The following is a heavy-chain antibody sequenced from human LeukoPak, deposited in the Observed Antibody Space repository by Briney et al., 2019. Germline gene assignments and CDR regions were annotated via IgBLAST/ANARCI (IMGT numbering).Heavy chain of an antibody. J-gene: IGHJ3*02. D-gene: IGHD6-19*01. CDR2: IYYSGST. CDR3: ARRQHSSGDDAFDI. CDR1: GGSISSSSYY. Sequence: PSETLSLTCTVSGGSISSSSYYWGWIRQPPGKGLEWIGSIYYSGSTYYNPSLKSRVTISVDTSKNQFSLKLSSVTAADTAVYYCARRQHSSGDDAFDIWGQGTMVTVSS. V-gene: IGHV4-39*01.